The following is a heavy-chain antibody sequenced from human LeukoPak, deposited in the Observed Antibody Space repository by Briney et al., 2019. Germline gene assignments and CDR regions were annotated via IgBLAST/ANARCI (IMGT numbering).Heavy chain of an antibody. V-gene: IGHV3-33*01. Sequence: PGGSLRLSCAASGFTFSSYGVYGVRQAPGKGLVWVAVIWYDGSNKYYADSVKGRFTISRDNSKNTLYLQMNSLRAEDTALYSCARHRDGYNYVDYWGQGTLVTVSS. CDR3: ARHRDGYNYVDY. J-gene: IGHJ4*02. CDR2: IWYDGSNK. CDR1: GFTFSSYG. D-gene: IGHD5-24*01.